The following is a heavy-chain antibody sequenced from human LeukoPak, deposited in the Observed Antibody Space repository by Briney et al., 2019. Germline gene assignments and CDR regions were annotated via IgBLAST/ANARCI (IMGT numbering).Heavy chain of an antibody. CDR1: GGSISSYY. Sequence: SETLSLTCTVSGGSISSYYWSWIRQPAGKGLEWIGRIYTSGSTNYNPSLKSRVTISVDTSKNQFSLKLSSVTAADTAVYYCARHGLGWQWLAPFDYWGQGTLVTVSS. CDR3: ARHGLGWQWLAPFDY. J-gene: IGHJ4*02. V-gene: IGHV4-4*07. CDR2: IYTSGST. D-gene: IGHD6-19*01.